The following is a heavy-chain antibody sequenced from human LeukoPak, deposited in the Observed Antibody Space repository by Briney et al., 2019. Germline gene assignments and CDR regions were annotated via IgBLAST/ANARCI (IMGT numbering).Heavy chain of an antibody. Sequence: SETLSLTCAVYGGSFSGYYWSGIRQPPGKGLEWIGEINHSGSTNYNPSLKSRVTISVDTSKNQFSLKLTSVTAADTAVYYCARGGFPGARRGPRVGWYFDLWGRGTLVTVSS. CDR1: GGSFSGYY. J-gene: IGHJ2*01. CDR3: ARGGFPGARRGPRVGWYFDL. V-gene: IGHV4-34*01. CDR2: INHSGST. D-gene: IGHD1-14*01.